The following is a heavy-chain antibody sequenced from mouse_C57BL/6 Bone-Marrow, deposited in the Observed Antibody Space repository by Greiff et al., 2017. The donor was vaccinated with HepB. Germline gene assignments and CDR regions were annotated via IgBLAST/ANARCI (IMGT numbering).Heavy chain of an antibody. CDR1: GYTFTGYW. CDR3: ARDPYSNPYYAMDY. V-gene: IGHV1-9*01. Sequence: QVQLQQSGAELMKPGASVKLSCKATGYTFTGYWIEWVQQRPGHGLEWIGEILPGRGSTNYNEKFKGKATFTADTSSNTSYMQLSSLTTEDTANYYCARDPYSNPYYAMDYWGQGTSVTVSS. J-gene: IGHJ4*01. CDR2: ILPGRGST. D-gene: IGHD2-5*01.